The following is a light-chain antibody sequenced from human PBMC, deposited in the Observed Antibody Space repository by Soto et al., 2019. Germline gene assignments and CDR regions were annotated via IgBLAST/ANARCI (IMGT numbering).Light chain of an antibody. V-gene: IGLV2-14*03. Sequence: QSALTQPASVSGSPGQSITISCTGTSSDVGGYNYVSWYQQHPGKAPKLMIYDVSNRPSGVSNRFSGSKSVNTASLTISGLQDEDEADYYCSSYTSSSTVVFGGGTKVTVL. CDR3: SSYTSSSTVV. CDR1: SSDVGGYNY. CDR2: DVS. J-gene: IGLJ2*01.